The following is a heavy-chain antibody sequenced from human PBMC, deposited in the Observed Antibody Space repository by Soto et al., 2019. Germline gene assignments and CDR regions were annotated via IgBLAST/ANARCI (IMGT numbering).Heavy chain of an antibody. CDR3: ARVSYYDSSGYFDY. D-gene: IGHD3-22*01. CDR2: ISSSSSYI. CDR1: GFTFSDNS. J-gene: IGHJ4*02. V-gene: IGHV3-21*01. Sequence: PGGSLRLSCAASGFTFSDNSMNWVRQAPGKGLEWVSSISSSSSYIYYADSVKGRFTISRDNAKNSLYLQMNSLRAEDTAVYYCARVSYYDSSGYFDYWGQGTLVTVSS.